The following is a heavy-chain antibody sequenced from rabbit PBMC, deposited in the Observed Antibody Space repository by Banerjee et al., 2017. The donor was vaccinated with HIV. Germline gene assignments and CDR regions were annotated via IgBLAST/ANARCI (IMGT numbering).Heavy chain of an antibody. D-gene: IGHD4-1*01. CDR2: ANIGTGDI. Sequence: QEQLEESGGDLVTPGGTLTLTCTASGFSLSSYWMNWVRQAPGKGLEWIAHANIGTGDIHYASWVNGRFTISKTSSTTVTLQMTSLTAADTASYFCARDLAGVIGWNFNLWGPGTLVTVS. J-gene: IGHJ4*01. CDR3: ARDLAGVIGWNFNL. CDR1: GFSLSSYW. V-gene: IGHV1S45*01.